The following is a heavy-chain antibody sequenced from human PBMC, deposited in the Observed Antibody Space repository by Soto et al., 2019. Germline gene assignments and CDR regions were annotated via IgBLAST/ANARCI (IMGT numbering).Heavy chain of an antibody. Sequence: EVQLLESGGGLVQPGGSLRLSCAASGFTFSSYAMSWVRQAPGKGLEWVSAISGSGGSTYYADSVKGRFTISRDNSKDTLHLKMNSLGAEDTAVYYCAKEIGWSGAGVGTRGAFDIWGQGTMVTVSS. CDR1: GFTFSSYA. D-gene: IGHD1-26*01. CDR3: AKEIGWSGAGVGTRGAFDI. CDR2: ISGSGGST. V-gene: IGHV3-23*01. J-gene: IGHJ3*02.